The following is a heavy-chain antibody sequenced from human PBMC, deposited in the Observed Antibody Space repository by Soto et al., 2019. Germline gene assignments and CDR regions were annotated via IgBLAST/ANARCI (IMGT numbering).Heavy chain of an antibody. CDR1: GFTFSSYS. V-gene: IGHV3-21*01. J-gene: IGHJ4*02. D-gene: IGHD3-22*01. CDR2: ISSSSSYI. CDR3: ARGAHYYDGSGYYGY. Sequence: EVQLVESGGGLVKPGGSLRLSCAASGFTFSSYSMNWVRQAPGKGLEWVSSISSSSSYIYYADSVKGRFTISRDNAKNSLYLQMNSLRAADTAVYYCARGAHYYDGSGYYGYWGQGTLVTVPS.